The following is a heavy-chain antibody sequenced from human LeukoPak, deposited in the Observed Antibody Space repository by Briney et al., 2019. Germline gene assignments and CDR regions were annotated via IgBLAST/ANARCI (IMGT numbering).Heavy chain of an antibody. J-gene: IGHJ4*02. CDR2: IKQDGSEK. Sequence: GGSLRLSCAASGFTFNNYAMNWVRQAPGKGLEWVANIKQDGSEKYYVDSVKGRFTISRDNAKNSLYVQMNSLRAEDTAVYYCARDKIVGATNFDYWGQGILVTVSS. V-gene: IGHV3-7*03. CDR3: ARDKIVGATNFDY. D-gene: IGHD1-26*01. CDR1: GFTFNNYA.